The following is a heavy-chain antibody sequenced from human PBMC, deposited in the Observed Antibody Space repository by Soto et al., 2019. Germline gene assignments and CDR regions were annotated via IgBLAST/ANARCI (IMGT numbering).Heavy chain of an antibody. V-gene: IGHV3-23*01. D-gene: IGHD2-2*01. CDR1: GFTFISYA. J-gene: IGHJ6*03. CDR2: ISGSGGST. CDR3: AKPSSSTSSYYYYYMDV. Sequence: GGSLRLSCASSGFTFISYAMSWVRQAPGKGLEWVSAISGSGGSTYYADSVKGRFTISRDNSKNTLYLQMNSLRAEDTAVYYCAKPSSSTSSYYYYYMDVWGKGTTVTVSS.